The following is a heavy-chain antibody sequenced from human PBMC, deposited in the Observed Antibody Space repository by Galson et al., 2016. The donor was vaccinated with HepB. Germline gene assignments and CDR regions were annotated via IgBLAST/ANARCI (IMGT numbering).Heavy chain of an antibody. D-gene: IGHD4-23*01. CDR1: GASISSYY. CDR3: ARDWGNPENYYGMNV. V-gene: IGHV4-59*13. CDR2: FYYSGAA. Sequence: SETLSLTCTVSGASISSYYWSWIRQTPGKGLGWIGDFYYSGAANYNPSLKSRVTMSVDTSKNQFSLRLSSMTAADTAVYYCARDWGNPENYYGMNVWGQGTTVTVSS. J-gene: IGHJ6*02.